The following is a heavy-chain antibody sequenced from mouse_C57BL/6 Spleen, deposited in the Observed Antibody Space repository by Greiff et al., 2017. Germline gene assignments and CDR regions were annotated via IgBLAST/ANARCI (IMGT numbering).Heavy chain of an antibody. J-gene: IGHJ3*01. CDR3: ATSNWDVGAY. V-gene: IGHV1-18*01. CDR2: INPNNGGT. D-gene: IGHD4-1*01. Sequence: EVQVVESGPELVKPGASVKIPCKASGYTFTDYNMDWVKQSHGKSLEWIGDINPNNGGTIYNQKFKGKATLTVDKSSSTAYMELRSLTSEDTAVYYCATSNWDVGAYWGQGTLVTVSA. CDR1: GYTFTDYN.